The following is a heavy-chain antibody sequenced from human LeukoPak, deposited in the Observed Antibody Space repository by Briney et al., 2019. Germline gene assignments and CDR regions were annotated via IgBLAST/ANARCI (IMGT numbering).Heavy chain of an antibody. CDR1: GFAFSSFW. CDR2: MKQDGGEK. J-gene: IGHJ4*02. CDR3: ARPRAYDTRDFDY. D-gene: IGHD3-22*01. Sequence: GGSLRLSCAASGFAFSSFWMTWVRQAPGKGLEWVANMKQDGGEKYYADSVKGRFTISRDNAKNTLYLQMNSLRAEDTAVYYCARPRAYDTRDFDYWGQGTLVTVSS. V-gene: IGHV3-7*01.